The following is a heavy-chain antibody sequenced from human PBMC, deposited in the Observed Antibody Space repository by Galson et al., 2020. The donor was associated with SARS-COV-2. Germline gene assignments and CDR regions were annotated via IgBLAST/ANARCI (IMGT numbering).Heavy chain of an antibody. CDR1: GFTFSNYA. Sequence: TGGSLRLSCAASGFTFSNYAMSWVRQAPGKGLEWVSPISSSGGTTYYADSVKGRFTISRDNSKNTLYLQMNGLRAEDTAVYYCAKLGGTYHLLYAVCHYFEDGGQGTLVTVSS. CDR3: AKLGGTYHLLYAVCHYFED. CDR2: ISSSGGTT. V-gene: IGHV3-23*01. J-gene: IGHJ4*02. D-gene: IGHD2-2*02.